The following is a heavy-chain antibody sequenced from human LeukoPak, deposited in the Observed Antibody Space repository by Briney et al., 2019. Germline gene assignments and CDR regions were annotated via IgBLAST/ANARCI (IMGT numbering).Heavy chain of an antibody. Sequence: PSETLSLTCTVSGGSISSGSYYWSWIRQPAGKGLEWIGRIYTSGSTNYNPSLKSRVTISVDTSKNQFSLKLSSVTAADTAVYYCARVDSLGIDYYYYMDVWGKGTTVTISS. V-gene: IGHV4-61*02. J-gene: IGHJ6*03. CDR3: ARVDSLGIDYYYYMDV. CDR1: GGSISSGSYY. CDR2: IYTSGST. D-gene: IGHD7-27*01.